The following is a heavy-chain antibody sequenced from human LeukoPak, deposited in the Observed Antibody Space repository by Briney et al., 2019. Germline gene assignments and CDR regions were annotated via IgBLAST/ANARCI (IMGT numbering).Heavy chain of an antibody. V-gene: IGHV3-21*04. CDR1: GFTFSSFS. J-gene: IGHJ4*02. CDR3: ARRAGAYSHPYDY. D-gene: IGHD4/OR15-4a*01. CDR2: ISSSSYM. Sequence: GGSLRLSCAASGFTFSSFSMNWVRQAPGKGLEWVSSISSSSYMYYADSVKGRFTISRDNSKNTLYLQMNSLRAEDTAVYYCARRAGAYSHPYDYWGQGTLVTVSS.